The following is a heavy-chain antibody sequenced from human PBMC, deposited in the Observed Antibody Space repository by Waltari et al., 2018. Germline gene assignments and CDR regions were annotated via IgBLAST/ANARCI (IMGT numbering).Heavy chain of an antibody. J-gene: IGHJ5*02. CDR1: GCSLRRYY. CDR3: ARFIRLQVDWFDP. Sequence: QVQLQESGPGLVKPSETLALTCTFSGCSLRRYYLTWIRQPPGKGLEWIGYIYYSGTTKYNPSLKSRVTISLDTPKNQCSLKLSSVTAADTAVYYGARFIRLQVDWFDPWGQGALVTVSS. CDR2: IYYSGTT. V-gene: IGHV4-59*12. D-gene: IGHD3-10*01.